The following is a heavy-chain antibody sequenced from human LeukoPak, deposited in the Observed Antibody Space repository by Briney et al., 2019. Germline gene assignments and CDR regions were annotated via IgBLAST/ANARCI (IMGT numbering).Heavy chain of an antibody. CDR2: IYPGDSDT. J-gene: IGHJ4*02. Sequence: GVCLTISCKGSGYSFTSYWLGWVRQVSGKGLEWMGIIYPGDSDTRYSPSFQGQVTISADKSISTAYLQWSSLKASDTAMYSCARRLEVGASIYFDYWGQGTLVTVSS. D-gene: IGHD1-26*01. CDR1: GYSFTSYW. CDR3: ARRLEVGASIYFDY. V-gene: IGHV5-51*01.